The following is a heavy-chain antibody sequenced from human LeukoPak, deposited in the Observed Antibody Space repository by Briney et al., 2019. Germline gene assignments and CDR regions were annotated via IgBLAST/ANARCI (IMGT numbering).Heavy chain of an antibody. J-gene: IGHJ4*02. V-gene: IGHV1-2*06. CDR3: ARGPSSHNVDTAMRSGQTYFDY. Sequence: ASVKVSCKASGYTFTGYYMHWVRQAPGQGLEWMGRINPNSGDTNYAQKFQDRVTMTRDTSISTAYMELGRLRSDDTAVYYCARGPSSHNVDTAMRSGQTYFDYWGQGTLVTVSS. CDR1: GYTFTGYY. CDR2: INPNSGDT. D-gene: IGHD5-18*01.